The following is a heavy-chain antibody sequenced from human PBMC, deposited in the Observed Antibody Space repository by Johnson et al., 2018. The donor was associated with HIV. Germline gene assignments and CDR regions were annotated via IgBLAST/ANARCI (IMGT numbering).Heavy chain of an antibody. Sequence: MMLVESGGGLVQPGGSLRLSCVGSGFTFSFYYMNWVRQAPGKGLERVALLYSGGTTYYADSVKGRFTISRDNSKNTLYLQMNSLRVEDTAVYYCARRLITREGSDSPTDAFDIWGQGTMVTVSS. J-gene: IGHJ3*02. CDR2: LYSGGTT. CDR1: GFTFSFYY. V-gene: IGHV3-66*01. D-gene: IGHD1-26*01. CDR3: ARRLITREGSDSPTDAFDI.